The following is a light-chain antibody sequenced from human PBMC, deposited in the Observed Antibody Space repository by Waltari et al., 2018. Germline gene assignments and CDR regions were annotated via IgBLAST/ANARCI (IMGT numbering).Light chain of an antibody. J-gene: IGLJ2*01. Sequence: SYELTQSPSVSVSPGQSATITCSGDQLGEKYVCWYQQKPGQSPVLVIYQDTKRPSGIPERFFGSNSGNTATLTISGTQTMDEADYYCQAGDGTTVVFGGGTKLTVL. CDR2: QDT. CDR1: QLGEKY. V-gene: IGLV3-1*01. CDR3: QAGDGTTVV.